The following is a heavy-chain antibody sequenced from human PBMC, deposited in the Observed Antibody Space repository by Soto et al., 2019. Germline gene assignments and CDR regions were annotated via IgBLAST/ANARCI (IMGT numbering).Heavy chain of an antibody. D-gene: IGHD2-8*02. CDR1: GFTVSSNY. J-gene: IGHJ6*02. V-gene: IGHV3-53*01. Sequence: ESGGGLIQSGGSLRLSCAASGFTVSSNYMNWVRQAPGKGLEWVSVIYSDNKTYYADSVKGRFTISRDKSKNTLYIQMSSLRAEDTAIYYCARGYWAGGMDVWGQGTTITVSS. CDR3: ARGYWAGGMDV. CDR2: IYSDNKT.